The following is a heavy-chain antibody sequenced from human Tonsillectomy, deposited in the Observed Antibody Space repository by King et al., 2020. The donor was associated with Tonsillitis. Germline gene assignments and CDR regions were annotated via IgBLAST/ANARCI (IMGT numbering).Heavy chain of an antibody. D-gene: IGHD6-13*01. CDR1: GGTFSSYA. CDR2: IIPIFGTA. CDR3: ATDADSIAEYAFDI. J-gene: IGHJ3*02. V-gene: IGHV1-69*12. Sequence: QLVQSGAEVKKPGSSVKVSCKASGGTFSSYAISWVRQAPGQGLEWMGGIIPIFGTANYAQNFHGRVTITADESTSTAYMELSSLRSEDTAVYYCATDADSIAEYAFDIWGQGTMVTVSS.